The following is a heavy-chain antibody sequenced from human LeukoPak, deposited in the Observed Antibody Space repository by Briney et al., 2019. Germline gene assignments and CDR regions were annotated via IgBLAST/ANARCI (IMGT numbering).Heavy chain of an antibody. CDR2: ISAYNGDI. CDR1: GYTFTRYG. V-gene: IGHV1-18*01. J-gene: IGHJ4*02. CDR3: ARDRRNYDILTGYYPIDF. Sequence: ASVKVSCKASGYTFTRYGISWVRQAPGQGLEWMGWISAYNGDIKYAQKYQGRVTMTTDTSTATAYMDLRSLRSDDTAVYYCARDRRNYDILTGYYPIDFWGQGTLVTVSS. D-gene: IGHD3-9*01.